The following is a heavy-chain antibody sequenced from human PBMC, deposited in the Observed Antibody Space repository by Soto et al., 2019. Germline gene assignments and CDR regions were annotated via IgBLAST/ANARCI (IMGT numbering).Heavy chain of an antibody. V-gene: IGHV4-34*01. J-gene: IGHJ4*02. CDR2: INHSGST. D-gene: IGHD4-17*01. CDR3: ARGWATLTRSFDY. Sequence: SETRSLTCAVYGGSFSGYYWSWIRQPPGKGLEWIGEINHSGSTNYNPSLKSRVTISVDTSKNQFSLMLSSVTAADTAVYYCARGWATLTRSFDYWGQGTLVTVSS. CDR1: GGSFSGYY.